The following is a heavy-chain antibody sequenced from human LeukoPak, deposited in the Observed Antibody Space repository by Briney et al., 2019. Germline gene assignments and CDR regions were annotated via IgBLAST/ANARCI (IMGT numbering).Heavy chain of an antibody. Sequence: GASVKVSCKASGYTFTGYYMHWVRQAPGQGLEWMGWINPNSGGTNYAQKFQGRVTMTRDTSISTAYMELGRLRSDDTAVYYCASQKGIAAAGDFDYWGQGTLVTVSS. V-gene: IGHV1-2*02. J-gene: IGHJ4*02. D-gene: IGHD6-13*01. CDR3: ASQKGIAAAGDFDY. CDR2: INPNSGGT. CDR1: GYTFTGYY.